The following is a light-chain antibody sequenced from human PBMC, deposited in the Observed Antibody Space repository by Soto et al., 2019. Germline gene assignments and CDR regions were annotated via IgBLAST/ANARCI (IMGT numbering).Light chain of an antibody. V-gene: IGLV2-23*01. CDR2: EGN. CDR1: SSDVGANNF. J-gene: IGLJ1*01. Sequence: SVLTQPASVSGSPGQSITISCAGTSSDVGANNFVSWYQQHPGKAPKLTIYEGNKRPSGVSYRFSGAKSGNMASLTISGLQAEDEADYYCCSYVDGGSYVFGTGTKVTVL. CDR3: CSYVDGGSYV.